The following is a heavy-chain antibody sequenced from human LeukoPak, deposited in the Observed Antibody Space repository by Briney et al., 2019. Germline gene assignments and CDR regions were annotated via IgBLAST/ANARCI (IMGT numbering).Heavy chain of an antibody. J-gene: IGHJ6*02. D-gene: IGHD2-2*01. CDR2: IYHSGST. V-gene: IGHV4-30-2*01. CDR3: ARATCSSTSCYLSAPYYYYGMDV. Sequence: SETLSLTCAVSGGSISSGGYSWSWIRQPPGKGLEWIGYIYHSGSTYYNPSLKSRVTISVDRSKNQFSLRLSSVTAADTAVYYCARATCSSTSCYLSAPYYYYGMDVWGQGTTVTVSS. CDR1: GGSISSGGYS.